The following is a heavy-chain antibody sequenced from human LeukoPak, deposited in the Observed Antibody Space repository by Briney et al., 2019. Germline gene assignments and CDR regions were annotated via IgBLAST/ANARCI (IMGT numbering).Heavy chain of an antibody. CDR3: ASLGGGYYDSSGSSDY. D-gene: IGHD3-22*01. CDR2: INPSGGST. Sequence: GASVKVSCKASGYTFTSYYMHWVRQAPGQGLEWMGIINPSGGSTSYAQKFQGRVTMTRDMSTSTVYMELSSLRSEDTAVYYCASLGGGYYDSSGSSDYWGQGTLVTVSS. V-gene: IGHV1-46*01. CDR1: GYTFTSYY. J-gene: IGHJ4*02.